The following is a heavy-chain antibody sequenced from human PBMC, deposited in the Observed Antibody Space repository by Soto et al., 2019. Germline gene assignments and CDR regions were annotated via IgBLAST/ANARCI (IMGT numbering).Heavy chain of an antibody. CDR3: ARDNITGTFYYYYYYMDV. CDR2: INSDGSST. V-gene: IGHV3-74*01. J-gene: IGHJ6*03. CDR1: GFTFSSYW. Sequence: GGSLRLSCAASGFTFSSYWMHWVRQAPGKGLVWVSRINSDGSSTSYADSVKGRFTISRDNAKNTLYLQMNSLRAEDTAVYYCARDNITGTFYYYYYYMDVWGKGTTVTVSS. D-gene: IGHD1-7*01.